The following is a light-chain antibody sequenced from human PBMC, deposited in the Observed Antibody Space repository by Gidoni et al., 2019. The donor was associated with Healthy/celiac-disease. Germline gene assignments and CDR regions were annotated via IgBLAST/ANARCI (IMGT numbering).Light chain of an antibody. CDR2: QDS. J-gene: IGLJ1*01. Sequence: SYELTPPPSVSVPPGQTASITCSGDTLGDKYACWYQQKPGQSPVLVIYQDSKRPSGIPERFSGSNSGNTATLTISGTQAMDEADYYCQAWDSSTAVFGTGTKVTVL. CDR1: TLGDKY. V-gene: IGLV3-1*01. CDR3: QAWDSSTAV.